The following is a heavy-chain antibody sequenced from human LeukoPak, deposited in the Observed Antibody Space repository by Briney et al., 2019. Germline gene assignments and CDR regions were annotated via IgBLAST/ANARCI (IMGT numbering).Heavy chain of an antibody. Sequence: PGGSLRLSCAASGFTFSSYSMNWVRQAPGKGLEWVSSISSSSSYTYYADSVKGRFTISRDNAKNSLYLQMNSLRAEDTAVYYCARSAVGYYDSSGYYLYYFDYWGQGTLVTVSS. D-gene: IGHD3-22*01. CDR2: ISSSSSYT. CDR1: GFTFSSYS. J-gene: IGHJ4*02. V-gene: IGHV3-21*01. CDR3: ARSAVGYYDSSGYYLYYFDY.